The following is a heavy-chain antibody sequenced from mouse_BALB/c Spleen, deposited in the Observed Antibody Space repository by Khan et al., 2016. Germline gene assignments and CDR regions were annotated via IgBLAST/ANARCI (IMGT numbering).Heavy chain of an antibody. CDR2: ISYSGST. CDR1: GYSITSDYA. V-gene: IGHV3-2*02. Sequence: EVQLQESGPGLVKPSQSLSLTCTVTGYSITSDYAWNWIRQFPGNKLEWMGYISYSGSTSYNPSLKSRISITRDTSKNQFFLQLNSVTTEDTATYYWARATPRWYFDVWGAGTTVTVSS. CDR3: ARATPRWYFDV. J-gene: IGHJ1*01. D-gene: IGHD6-1*01.